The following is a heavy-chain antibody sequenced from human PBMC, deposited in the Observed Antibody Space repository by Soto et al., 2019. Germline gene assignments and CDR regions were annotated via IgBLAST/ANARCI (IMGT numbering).Heavy chain of an antibody. Sequence: GSLRLSCAASGFTFSTYSMNWVRQAPGKGLEWVSSISSSGTYIHYADSLKGRFTISRDNAKNSLYLQMISLRAEDTAVYYCARDPSDCSSTSCWGYYALDVWGQGATVTVSS. CDR1: GFTFSTYS. D-gene: IGHD2-2*01. J-gene: IGHJ6*02. CDR2: ISSSGTYI. CDR3: ARDPSDCSSTSCWGYYALDV. V-gene: IGHV3-21*01.